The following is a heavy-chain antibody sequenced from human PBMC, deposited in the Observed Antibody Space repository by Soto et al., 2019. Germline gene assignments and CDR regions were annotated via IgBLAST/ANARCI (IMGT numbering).Heavy chain of an antibody. V-gene: IGHV3-30*18. CDR3: AKGYFDY. J-gene: IGHJ4*02. Sequence: QVQLVESGGGVVQPGRSLRLSCAASGFTFSSYGMHWVRQAPGKGLEWVAVISYDGSNKYYADSVKGRFTISRDNSKNTLYLQMNSLRAEDTAVHYCAKGYFDYWGQGTLVTVSS. CDR2: ISYDGSNK. CDR1: GFTFSSYG.